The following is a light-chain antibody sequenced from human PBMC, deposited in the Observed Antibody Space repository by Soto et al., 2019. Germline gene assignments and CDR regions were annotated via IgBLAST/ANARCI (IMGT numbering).Light chain of an antibody. V-gene: IGKV3-20*01. CDR3: YQYGISHT. CDR2: GAS. J-gene: IGKJ2*01. Sequence: EIVLTQSPGTLSLSPGERATLSCRASQIVTNNYLAWYQKNPGQAPKLLMYGASRRATGIPDRFSGSGSGTDFTLAINKVEPEDFAVYYCYQYGISHTFGQGTKLEIK. CDR1: QIVTNNY.